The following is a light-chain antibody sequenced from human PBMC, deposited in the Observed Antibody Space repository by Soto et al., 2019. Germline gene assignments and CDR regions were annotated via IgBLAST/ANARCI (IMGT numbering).Light chain of an antibody. J-gene: IGLJ1*01. V-gene: IGLV2-8*01. Sequence: QSALTQPPSASGSPGQSVTISCTGASSDVGGYNYVSWFQQHPGKAPKLLIYEVTNRPSGVPDRFSGSKSDNTASLTVSGLKDEDEADYYCSSYAGSNTFVFGTGTKLTVL. CDR1: SSDVGGYNY. CDR3: SSYAGSNTFV. CDR2: EVT.